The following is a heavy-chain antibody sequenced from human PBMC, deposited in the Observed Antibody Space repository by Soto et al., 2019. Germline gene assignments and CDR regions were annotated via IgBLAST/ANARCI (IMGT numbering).Heavy chain of an antibody. Sequence: QVQLQESGPGLVKPSPTLSLTYPVSGGSVSSADYYWSWIRQHTGKGLEWIGYIYSSGRTYYNPSLKSRVTLSVDTSKNQFSLRLCSVTAADTAVYFCARMRFYTVRWGQGTLVTVSS. J-gene: IGHJ4*02. CDR3: ARMRFYTVR. V-gene: IGHV4-31*03. D-gene: IGHD2-2*02. CDR1: GGSVSSADYY. CDR2: IYSSGRT.